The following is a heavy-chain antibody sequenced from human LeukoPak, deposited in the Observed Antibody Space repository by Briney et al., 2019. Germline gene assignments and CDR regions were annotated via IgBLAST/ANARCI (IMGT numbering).Heavy chain of an antibody. CDR3: ASPLRSSSWYDYYYYYGMDV. CDR1: GFTFSSYA. J-gene: IGHJ6*02. D-gene: IGHD6-13*01. Sequence: GGSLRLSCAASGFTFSSYAMSWVRQAPGKGLEWVSAISGSGGSTYYADSVKGRFTISRDSSKNTLYLQMNSLRAEDTAVYYCASPLRSSSWYDYYYYYGMDVWGQGTTVTVSS. CDR2: ISGSGGST. V-gene: IGHV3-23*01.